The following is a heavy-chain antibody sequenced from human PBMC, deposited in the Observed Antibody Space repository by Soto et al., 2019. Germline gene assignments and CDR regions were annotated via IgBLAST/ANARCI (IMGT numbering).Heavy chain of an antibody. D-gene: IGHD6-13*01. Sequence: GGSLRLSCAASGFTFSSYGMHWVRQAPGKGLEWVAVISYDGSNKYYADSVKGRFTISRDNSKNTLYLQMNSLRAEDTAVYYCAKDRIAAAGTEHYYYYYGMHVWGQGTTVTVYS. V-gene: IGHV3-30*18. CDR3: AKDRIAAAGTEHYYYYYGMHV. CDR1: GFTFSSYG. J-gene: IGHJ6*02. CDR2: ISYDGSNK.